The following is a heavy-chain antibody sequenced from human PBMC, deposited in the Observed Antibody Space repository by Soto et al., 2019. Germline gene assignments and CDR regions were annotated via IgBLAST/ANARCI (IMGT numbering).Heavy chain of an antibody. CDR2: INAGNGNT. D-gene: IGHD6-13*01. J-gene: IGHJ4*02. Sequence: QVQLVQSGAEEKKPGASGKDSCKASGYTFTSYAMHWVRQARGQRLEWMGWINAGNGNTKYSQQFQGRVTITRDTSASTAYMELSSLRSEDTAVYYCARDVAAAGYWGQGTLVTVSS. CDR1: GYTFTSYA. V-gene: IGHV1-3*05. CDR3: ARDVAAAGY.